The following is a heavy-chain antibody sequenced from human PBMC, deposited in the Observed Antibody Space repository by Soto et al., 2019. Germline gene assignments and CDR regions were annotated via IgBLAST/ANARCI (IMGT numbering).Heavy chain of an antibody. CDR2: ISGSGGST. J-gene: IGHJ4*02. Sequence: EVQLLESGGGLVQPGGSLRLSCAASGFTFSSYAMSWVRQAPGKGLEWVSAISGSGGSTYYADSVKGRFTISRDNSKNTLYLQMNSLRAEDTAVYYCAKGGYSGYDRASYFGYWGQGTLVTVSS. CDR3: AKGGYSGYDRASYFGY. CDR1: GFTFSSYA. D-gene: IGHD5-12*01. V-gene: IGHV3-23*01.